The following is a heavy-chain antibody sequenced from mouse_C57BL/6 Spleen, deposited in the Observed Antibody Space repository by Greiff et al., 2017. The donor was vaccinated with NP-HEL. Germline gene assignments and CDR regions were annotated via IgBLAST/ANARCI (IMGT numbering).Heavy chain of an antibody. CDR3: TRQIYAYDRYFDV. V-gene: IGHV5-9*04. D-gene: IGHD2-2*01. CDR1: GFTFSSYT. Sequence: EVKLVESGGGLVKPGGSLKLSCAASGFTFSSYTMSWVRQTPEKRLEWVATISGGGGNTYYPDSVTGRFTISRDIAKNNLYLQMSSLRSEDTAIYYCTRQIYAYDRYFDVWNTGTTVTVSS. CDR2: ISGGGGNT. J-gene: IGHJ1*03.